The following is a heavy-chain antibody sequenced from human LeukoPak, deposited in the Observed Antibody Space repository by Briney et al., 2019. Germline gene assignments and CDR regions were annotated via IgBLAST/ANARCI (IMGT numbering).Heavy chain of an antibody. D-gene: IGHD3-16*02. CDR1: GYTFTSYA. CDR2: MNPNSGNT. J-gene: IGHJ4*02. Sequence: ASVKVSCKASGYTFTSYAMNWVRQATGQGLEWMGWMNPNSGNTGYAQKFQGRVTMTRNTSISTAYMELSGLRSEDTAVYYCARARDYVWGSYPDWGQGTLVTVSS. CDR3: ARARDYVWGSYPD. V-gene: IGHV1-8*02.